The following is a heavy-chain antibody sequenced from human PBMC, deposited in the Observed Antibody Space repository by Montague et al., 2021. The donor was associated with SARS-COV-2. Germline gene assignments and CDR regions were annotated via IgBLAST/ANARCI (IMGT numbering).Heavy chain of an antibody. J-gene: IGHJ4*02. D-gene: IGHD2-15*01. CDR2: IYYSGST. CDR1: GGSISTYY. V-gene: IGHV4-59*01. CDR3: ACPGGYCTGGSCYYVY. Sequence: SETLSLTCSVSGGSISTYYWSWIRQPPGKGLEWIGYIYYSGSTNYNPSLKSRVTISIYTSKNQFSLELSSVTAADMAVYYCACPGGYCTGGSCYYVYWGQGTLVTVSS.